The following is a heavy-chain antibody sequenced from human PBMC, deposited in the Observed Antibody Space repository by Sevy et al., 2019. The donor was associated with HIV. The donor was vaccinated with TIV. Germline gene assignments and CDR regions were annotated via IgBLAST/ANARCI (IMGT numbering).Heavy chain of an antibody. CDR2: ISSNGGIV. CDR1: GFTFSDYG. CDR3: ARGYLGQLSSAFDF. D-gene: IGHD3-16*02. Sequence: GGSLRLSCAASGFTFSDYGMQWVRQAPGKGLEYVSGISSNGGIVYYGESVKGRFTISRDNRKNTLNLQMGSLRLDDMAVYYCARGYLGQLSSAFDFWGQGTLVTVSS. V-gene: IGHV3-64*02. J-gene: IGHJ4*02.